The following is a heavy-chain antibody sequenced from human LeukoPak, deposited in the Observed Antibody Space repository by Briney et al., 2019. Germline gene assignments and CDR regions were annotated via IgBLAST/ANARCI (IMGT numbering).Heavy chain of an antibody. D-gene: IGHD5-12*01. CDR3: ARRALHAGGYRGYHFDH. J-gene: IGHJ4*02. V-gene: IGHV3-64*01. CDR1: GFTFSAFS. CDR2: ISYNGGSI. Sequence: GGSLRLSCATAGFTFSAFSMYWVRQAPGKGLEYVAGISYNGGSIEYSNSVKGRFTISRDESKNTLSLQMGSLRADDMAVYYCARRALHAGGYRGYHFDHWGQGTLVTVSS.